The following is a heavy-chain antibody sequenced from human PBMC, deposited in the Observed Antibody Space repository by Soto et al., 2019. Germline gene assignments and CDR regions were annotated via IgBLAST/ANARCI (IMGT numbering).Heavy chain of an antibody. CDR1: GFTFSSYA. Sequence: EVPLLESGGGLVQPGGSLRLSCAASGFTFSSYAMSWVRQAPGKGLEWVSAISGSGGSTYYADSVKGRFTISRDNSKNTLYLQMNSLRAEDTAVYYCAKDSIAVAVSFEVLLDYWGQGTLVTVSS. V-gene: IGHV3-23*01. D-gene: IGHD6-19*01. CDR3: AKDSIAVAVSFEVLLDY. CDR2: ISGSGGST. J-gene: IGHJ4*02.